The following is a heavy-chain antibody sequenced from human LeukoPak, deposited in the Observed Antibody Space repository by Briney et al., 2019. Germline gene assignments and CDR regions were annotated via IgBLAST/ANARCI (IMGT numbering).Heavy chain of an antibody. D-gene: IGHD2-15*01. J-gene: IGHJ4*02. CDR3: AKARAAVVEAAINY. Sequence: GGSLRLSCAAPGFNFSNYAMTWVRQAPGKGLEWVSTVNSNDRPYYADSVKGRFTISRDNSKNTLYLQMNTLRVEDTALYYCAKARAAVVEAAINYWGQGILVTVSP. CDR2: VNSNDRP. V-gene: IGHV3-23*01. CDR1: GFNFSNYA.